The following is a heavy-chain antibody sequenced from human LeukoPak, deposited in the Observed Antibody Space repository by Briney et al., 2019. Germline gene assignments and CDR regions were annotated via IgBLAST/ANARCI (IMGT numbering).Heavy chain of an antibody. J-gene: IGHJ4*02. CDR3: AKDHYDFWSGYYTGGYFDY. Sequence: GGSLRLSCAASGFTFSSYGMHWVRQAPGKGLEWVAFIRYDGSNKYYADSVKGRFTISRDNSKNTLYLQMNSLRAEDTAVYYCAKDHYDFWSGYYTGGYFDYWGQGTLVTVSS. D-gene: IGHD3-3*01. CDR1: GFTFSSYG. CDR2: IRYDGSNK. V-gene: IGHV3-30*02.